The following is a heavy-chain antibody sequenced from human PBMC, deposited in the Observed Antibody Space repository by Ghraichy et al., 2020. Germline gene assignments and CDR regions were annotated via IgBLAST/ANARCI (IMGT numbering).Heavy chain of an antibody. Sequence: SETLSLTCAVYGGSFSGYYWSWIRQPPGKGLEWIGEINHSGSTNYNPSLKSRVTISVDTSKNQFSLKLSSVTAADTAVYYCARGRYSSGWYMGTYYFDYWGQGTLVTVSS. CDR2: INHSGST. D-gene: IGHD6-19*01. CDR1: GGSFSGYY. V-gene: IGHV4-34*01. J-gene: IGHJ4*02. CDR3: ARGRYSSGWYMGTYYFDY.